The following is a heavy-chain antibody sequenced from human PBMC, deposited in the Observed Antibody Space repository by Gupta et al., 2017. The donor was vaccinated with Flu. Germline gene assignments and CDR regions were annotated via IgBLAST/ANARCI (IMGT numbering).Heavy chain of an antibody. CDR2: ISHSGRT. J-gene: IGHJ5*02. D-gene: IGHD4-23*01. CDR1: GGSFSDYY. Sequence: QVQLQEWGAGLLKPSETLSLTCAVFGGSFSDYYWTWVRRPPGKGLEWIGEISHSGRTNYNPSLKSRVTISLDTSKNQFSLELRSVTAADTGVYYCARDGGAPVYHFDPGGQGTLVTVSS. CDR3: ARDGGAPVYHFDP. V-gene: IGHV4-34*01.